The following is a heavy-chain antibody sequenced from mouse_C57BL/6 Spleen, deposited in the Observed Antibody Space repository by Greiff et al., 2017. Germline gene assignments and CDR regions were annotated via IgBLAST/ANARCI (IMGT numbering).Heavy chain of an antibody. D-gene: IGHD1-1*01. CDR1: GYTFTDHT. CDR3: AIPYYYGPGFAY. J-gene: IGHJ3*01. Sequence: QVQLQQSDAELVKPGASVKLSCKVSGYTFTDHTIHWMKQRPEQGLEWIGYIYPRDGSNKYNEKFKGKATLTADKSSSTAYMQLNSLTSEDSAVYCCAIPYYYGPGFAYWGQGTLVTVSA. CDR2: IYPRDGSN. V-gene: IGHV1-78*01.